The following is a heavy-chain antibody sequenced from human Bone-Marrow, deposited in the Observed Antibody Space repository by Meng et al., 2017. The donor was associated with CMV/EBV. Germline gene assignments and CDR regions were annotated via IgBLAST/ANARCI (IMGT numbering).Heavy chain of an antibody. CDR3: ARNVFHCGNNCYYYFDY. CDR1: GYSFTGYH. D-gene: IGHD2-21*01. V-gene: IGHV1-2*02. Sequence: ASVKVSCKASGYSFTGYHIHWVRQTPGQGLEWLGWINPDNGGTHSAQKLHSRVTMTRDTSLNTAYMELDWLKSDDTAVYYCARNVFHCGNNCYYYFDYWGQGTLVTVSS. CDR2: INPDNGGT. J-gene: IGHJ4*02.